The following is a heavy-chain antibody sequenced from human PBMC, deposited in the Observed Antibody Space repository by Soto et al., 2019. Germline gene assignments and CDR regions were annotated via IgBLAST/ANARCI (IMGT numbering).Heavy chain of an antibody. Sequence: PSQTLSLTCAISGDSVSSNSATWNWIRQSPSRGLEWLGRTYFRSQWYYDYAVSVTSRLTINPDTSKNQFSLQLNSVTPEDTAVYYCARHQIVLMVYAKYNWFGPWGQGTLVTVSS. D-gene: IGHD2-8*01. V-gene: IGHV6-1*01. CDR3: ARHQIVLMVYAKYNWFGP. CDR2: TYFRSQWYY. CDR1: GDSVSSNSAT. J-gene: IGHJ5*02.